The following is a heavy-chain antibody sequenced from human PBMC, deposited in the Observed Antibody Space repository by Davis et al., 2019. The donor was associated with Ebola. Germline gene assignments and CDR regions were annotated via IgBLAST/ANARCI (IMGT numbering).Heavy chain of an antibody. CDR2: ISGSGCSI. CDR1: GFTFSSYS. V-gene: IGHV3-21*01. CDR3: ARAVSGYSNYDDYYYYGMDV. Sequence: PGGSLRLSCAASGFTFSSYSMNWVRQAPGKGLEWVSAISGSGCSIYYADSVKGRFTISRDNAKNSLYLQMNSLRAEDTAVYYCARAVSGYSNYDDYYYYGMDVWGKGTTVTVSS. D-gene: IGHD4-11*01. J-gene: IGHJ6*04.